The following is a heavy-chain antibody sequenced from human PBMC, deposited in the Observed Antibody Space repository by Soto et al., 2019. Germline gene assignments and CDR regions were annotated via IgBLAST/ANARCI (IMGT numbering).Heavy chain of an antibody. J-gene: IGHJ4*02. V-gene: IGHV4-39*01. D-gene: IGHD1-26*01. Sequence: SETLSLTCTVSGGSISSSSYYWGWIRQPPGKGLEWIGSIYYSGSTYYNPSLKSRVTISVDTSKNQFSLKLSSVTAADTAVYYCARLGMFDYWGQGTLVTVSS. CDR1: GGSISSSSYY. CDR2: IYYSGST. CDR3: ARLGMFDY.